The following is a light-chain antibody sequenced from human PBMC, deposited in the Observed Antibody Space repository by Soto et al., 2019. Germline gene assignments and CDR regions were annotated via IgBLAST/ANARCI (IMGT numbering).Light chain of an antibody. J-gene: IGKJ1*01. Sequence: DIQMTQSPSTLSASVGERATLSCRASQTVGNLLAWYQHKPGKAPRLLIFDASNRNSGIPSRFSGSGSGTEFTLTISSLQPDDFATYYCQQYNSYSRTFGQGTKVDI. CDR2: DAS. CDR1: QTVGNL. V-gene: IGKV1-5*01. CDR3: QQYNSYSRT.